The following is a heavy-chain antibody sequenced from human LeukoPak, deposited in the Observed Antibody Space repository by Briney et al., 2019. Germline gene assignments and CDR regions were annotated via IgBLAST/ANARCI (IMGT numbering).Heavy chain of an antibody. CDR3: ARDGYTVTTQGELYYFDY. CDR2: IKTDGSTI. J-gene: IGHJ4*02. CDR1: GFIFSNYW. D-gene: IGHD4-17*01. Sequence: PGGSLRLSCAASGFIFSNYWMHWVRQAPGKGLVWVSRIKTDGSTITYADSVKGRFTISRDNAMNTLYLQMNSLRAEDTAVYYCARDGYTVTTQGELYYFDYWGQGTLVTVSS. V-gene: IGHV3-74*01.